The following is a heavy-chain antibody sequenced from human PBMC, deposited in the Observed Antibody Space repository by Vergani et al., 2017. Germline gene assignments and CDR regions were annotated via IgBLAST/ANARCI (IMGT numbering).Heavy chain of an antibody. Sequence: QVQLQQWGAGLLKPSETLSLTCAVYGGSFSGYYWSWIRQPPGKGLEWIGEINHSGSTNYNPSLKSRVTISVDTSKNQFSLKLSSVTAADTAVYYCARGRYPDYWGQGTLVTVSS. J-gene: IGHJ4*02. CDR2: INHSGST. CDR1: GGSFSGYY. D-gene: IGHD3-16*01. V-gene: IGHV4-34*01. CDR3: ARGRYPDY.